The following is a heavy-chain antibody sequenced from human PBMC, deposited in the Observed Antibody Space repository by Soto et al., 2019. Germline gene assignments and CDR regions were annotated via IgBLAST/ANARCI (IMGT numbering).Heavy chain of an antibody. V-gene: IGHV1-69*08. D-gene: IGHD2-21*02. CDR2: IIPILGIA. Sequence: QVQLVQSGAEVKKPGSSVKVSCKASGGTFSSYTISWVRQAPGQGLEWIGRIIPILGIANYAQKFQGRVTSTADKSTSSAYMELSSLRSEDTAVYYCAREPEIVGVTDHTPGMDVWGQGTTVTGSS. J-gene: IGHJ6*02. CDR3: AREPEIVGVTDHTPGMDV. CDR1: GGTFSSYT.